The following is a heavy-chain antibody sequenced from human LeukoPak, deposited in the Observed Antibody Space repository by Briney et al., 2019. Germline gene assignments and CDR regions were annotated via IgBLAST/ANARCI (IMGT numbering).Heavy chain of an antibody. CDR1: GFIFSDYN. CDR2: IDSSSSTI. J-gene: IGHJ6*02. V-gene: IGHV3-48*04. CDR3: ARRDSSSWYEDYYYGMDV. D-gene: IGHD6-13*01. Sequence: GGSLRLSCEASGFIFSDYNMNWVRQAPGKGLEWLSYIDSSSSTIYYADSVKGRFAISRDNAKNSLYLQMNSLRAEDTAVYYCARRDSSSWYEDYYYGMDVWGQGTTVTVSS.